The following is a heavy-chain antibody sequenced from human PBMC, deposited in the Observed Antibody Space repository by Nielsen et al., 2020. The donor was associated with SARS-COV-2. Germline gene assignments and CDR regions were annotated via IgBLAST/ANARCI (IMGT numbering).Heavy chain of an antibody. CDR1: GFTFSSYW. V-gene: IGHV3-7*03. D-gene: IGHD2-2*01. CDR2: IKQDGSET. CDR3: VSGGRPAD. J-gene: IGHJ4*02. Sequence: GGSLRLSCAASGFTFSSYWMSWVRQAPGKGLEWVANIKQDGSETHYVDSVRGRLTISRDNAKNSLYLQMSSLRVEDTAVYYCVSGGRPADWGQGTLATVSS.